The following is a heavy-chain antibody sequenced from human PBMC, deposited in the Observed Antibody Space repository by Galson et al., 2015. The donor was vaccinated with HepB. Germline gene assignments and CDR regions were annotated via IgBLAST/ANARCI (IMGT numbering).Heavy chain of an antibody. CDR2: ISYDGSNK. D-gene: IGHD5-12*01. Sequence: SLRLSCAASGFTFSSYGMHWVRQVPGKGLEWVALISYDGSNKHYADSVKGRFTISRDNSKNTLYLQMNSLRAEDTALYYCARDRGWLRLYYYMDVWGKGTTVTVSS. V-gene: IGHV3-30*03. CDR3: ARDRGWLRLYYYMDV. J-gene: IGHJ6*03. CDR1: GFTFSSYG.